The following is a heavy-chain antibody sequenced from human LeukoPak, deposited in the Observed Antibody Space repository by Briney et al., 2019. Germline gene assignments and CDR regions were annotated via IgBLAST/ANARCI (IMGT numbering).Heavy chain of an antibody. CDR1: GYTFTGYY. V-gene: IGHV1-2*02. CDR3: AIQPWGSGNNWYFDL. D-gene: IGHD7-27*01. J-gene: IGHJ2*01. CDR2: INPNSGGT. Sequence: GASVKVSCKASGYTFTGYYIHWVRQAPGQGLEWMGWINPNSGGTNYAQKFQGRVTMTRDTSITTAYMELIRLTSDDTAVYYCAIQPWGSGNNWYFDLWGRGTLVTVSS.